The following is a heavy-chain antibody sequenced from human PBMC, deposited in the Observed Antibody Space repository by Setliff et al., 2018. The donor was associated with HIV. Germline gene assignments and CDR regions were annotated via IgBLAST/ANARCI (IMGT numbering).Heavy chain of an antibody. J-gene: IGHJ4*02. CDR1: GLSINFGYY. Sequence: SETLPLTCSVSGLSINFGYYWGWNRQPPGKGLEWVGNILDGQITFFNPSLKSRLTISVDTSKNQFSLQLRSVTAADTAVYYCTRCWTWNTLWDYFDYWGQGTLVTVSS. CDR2: ILDGQIT. CDR3: TRCWTWNTLWDYFDY. V-gene: IGHV4-38-2*02. D-gene: IGHD1-1*01.